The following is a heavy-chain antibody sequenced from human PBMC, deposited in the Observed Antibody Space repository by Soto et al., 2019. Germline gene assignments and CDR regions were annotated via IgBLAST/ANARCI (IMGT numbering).Heavy chain of an antibody. D-gene: IGHD5-18*01. CDR1: GYSFTTYW. CDR3: VRRSGYSYGYYFDY. V-gene: IGHV5-51*01. J-gene: IGHJ4*02. Sequence: LGESLKISCKGSGYSFTTYWIAWVRQMPGKGLEWMGIIYPGDSDTTYSASFQGQVTISADKSISTAYLQWSSLKASDTAMYYCVRRSGYSYGYYFDYWGQGSLVTVSS. CDR2: IYPGDSDT.